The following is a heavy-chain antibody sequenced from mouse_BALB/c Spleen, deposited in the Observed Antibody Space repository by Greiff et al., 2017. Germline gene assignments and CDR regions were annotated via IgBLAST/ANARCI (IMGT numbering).Heavy chain of an antibody. CDR2: INPSSGYT. CDR1: GYTFTSYT. D-gene: IGHD1-2*01. CDR3: ARALTSAPSFDY. Sequence: QVQLQQSGAELVRPGASVKMSCKASGYTFTSYTMHWVKQRPGQGLEWIGNINPSSGYTNYNQKFKDKATLTTDKSSSTAYMQLSSLTSEDSAVYYCARALTSAPSFDYWGQGTTRTVSS. J-gene: IGHJ2*01. V-gene: IGHV1-4*01.